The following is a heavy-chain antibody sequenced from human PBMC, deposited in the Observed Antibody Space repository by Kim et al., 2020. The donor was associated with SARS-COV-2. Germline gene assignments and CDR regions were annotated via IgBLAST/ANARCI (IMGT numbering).Heavy chain of an antibody. V-gene: IGHV3-11*06. CDR2: ISSSSSYT. J-gene: IGHJ6*02. D-gene: IGHD6-13*01. CDR1: GFTFSDYY. Sequence: GGSLRLSCAASGFTFSDYYMSWIRQAPGKGLEWVSYISSSSSYTNYADSVKGRFTISRDNAKNSLYLQMNSLRAEDTAVYYCARAIPHSSSWYYVDYYYGMDVWGQGTTVTVSS. CDR3: ARAIPHSSSWYYVDYYYGMDV.